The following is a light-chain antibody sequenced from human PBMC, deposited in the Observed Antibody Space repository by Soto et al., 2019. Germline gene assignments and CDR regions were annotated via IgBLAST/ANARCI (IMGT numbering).Light chain of an antibody. Sequence: DIQITHSPYTLSASVGYIFNLTFRASQRISTWLAWYQQKPGKAPKVLISDASNLATGVPSRFSGSGSGTEFTLSISSLQPDDFATYYCQQYHTYPTTFGQGTKVDIK. CDR2: DAS. J-gene: IGKJ1*01. V-gene: IGKV1-5*01. CDR1: QRISTW. CDR3: QQYHTYPTT.